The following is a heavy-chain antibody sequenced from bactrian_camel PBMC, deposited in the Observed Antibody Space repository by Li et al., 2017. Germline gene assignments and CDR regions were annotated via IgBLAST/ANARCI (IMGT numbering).Heavy chain of an antibody. D-gene: IGHD1*01. J-gene: IGHJ4*01. V-gene: IGHV3S25*01. CDR1: GYTGSTYC. CDR3: VKPTLTRGGASTT. Sequence: QVQLVESGGGLVQPGGSLRLSCAASGYTGSTYCLGWFRQAPGKGLEWVSTINSDSDTTYYANSVKGRFTISRDNAKNTVYLLMNSLKPEDTAVYYCVKPTLTRGGASTTGARGPRSPSP. CDR2: INSDSDTT.